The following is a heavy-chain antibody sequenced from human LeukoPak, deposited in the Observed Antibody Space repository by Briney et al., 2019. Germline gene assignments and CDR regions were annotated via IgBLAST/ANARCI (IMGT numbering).Heavy chain of an antibody. D-gene: IGHD3-10*01. J-gene: IGHJ3*02. CDR2: IKQDGREK. Sequence: PGGSLRLSCAASGFTFNSHWMSWVGQAPGKGLEGVANIKQDGREKYYVDSVKGRFTISRDNAKNSLYLQMSSLRAEDTAVYYCARHYSGTYSDDAFDIWGQGTMVTVSS. CDR3: ARHYSGTYSDDAFDI. V-gene: IGHV3-7*05. CDR1: GFTFNSHW.